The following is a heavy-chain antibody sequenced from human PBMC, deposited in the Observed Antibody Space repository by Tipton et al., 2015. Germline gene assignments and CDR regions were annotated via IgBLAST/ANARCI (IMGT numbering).Heavy chain of an antibody. CDR2: IYYSGSS. CDR1: GGSISSTNYY. V-gene: IGHV4-39*01. Sequence: LVQPSETLSLTCTVSGGSISSTNYYWGWIRQSPGRGLEWIGSIYYSGSSYYDPSLKSRGTISVDTSKNQFSLKLSSVTAADTAVYYCARPTSGAFDIWGQGTMVTVSS. J-gene: IGHJ3*02. CDR3: ARPTSGAFDI. D-gene: IGHD2-2*01.